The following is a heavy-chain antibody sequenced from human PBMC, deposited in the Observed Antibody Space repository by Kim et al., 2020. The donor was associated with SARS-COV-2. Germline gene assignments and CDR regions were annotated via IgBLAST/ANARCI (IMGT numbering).Heavy chain of an antibody. CDR3: ARDRTSGSYFHY. Sequence: NYAQKFQGRVTITADESTSTAYMELSSLRSEDTAVYYCARDRTSGSYFHYWGQGTLVTVSS. D-gene: IGHD1-26*01. J-gene: IGHJ4*02. V-gene: IGHV1-69*01.